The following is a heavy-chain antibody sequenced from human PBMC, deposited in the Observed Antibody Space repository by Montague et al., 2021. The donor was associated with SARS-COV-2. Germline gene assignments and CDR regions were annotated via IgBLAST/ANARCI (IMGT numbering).Heavy chain of an antibody. V-gene: IGHV3-23*03. CDR1: GFTFSSYA. CDR3: AKGFQPYSYESSGLYTFDY. D-gene: IGHD3-22*01. Sequence: SLRLSCAASGFTFSSYAMSWFRQAPGKGLEWVPVIYSGSSSTWYADSVKGRFTISRDNPKNTLYLHMNSLRVDDTAVYYCAKGFQPYSYESSGLYTFDYRDQRPLITVSS. J-gene: IGHJ4*02. CDR2: IYSGSSST.